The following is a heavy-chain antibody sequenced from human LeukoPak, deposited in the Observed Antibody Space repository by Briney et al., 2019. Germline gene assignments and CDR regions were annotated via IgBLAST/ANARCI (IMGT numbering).Heavy chain of an antibody. CDR1: GFTFSRYW. CDR3: ARGDYYDSSGYYVDAFDV. CDR2: IQQDGSEK. V-gene: IGHV3-7*05. D-gene: IGHD3-22*01. Sequence: PGGSLRLSCAASGFTFSRYWMSWVRQAPGKGLEWVANIQQDGSEKYYGDSVKGRFTISRDNAKNSLYLQMSSLRVEDTAVYYCARGDYYDSSGYYVDAFDVWGQGTMVTVSS. J-gene: IGHJ3*01.